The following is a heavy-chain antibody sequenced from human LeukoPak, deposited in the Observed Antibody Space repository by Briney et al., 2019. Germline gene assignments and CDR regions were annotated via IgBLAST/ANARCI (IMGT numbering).Heavy chain of an antibody. J-gene: IGHJ5*02. CDR1: GYTFTGYY. V-gene: IGHV1-2*02. CDR2: INPNNGGT. D-gene: IGHD1-1*01. CDR3: ARDSSGAGGWFDP. Sequence: ASVKVSCKASGYTFTGYYMHWVRQAPGQGPEWMGWINPNNGGTFYAQNFQGRVTMTRDTSITTAYMELSSLRSDDTAVYYCARDSSGAGGWFDPWGQGTQVTVS.